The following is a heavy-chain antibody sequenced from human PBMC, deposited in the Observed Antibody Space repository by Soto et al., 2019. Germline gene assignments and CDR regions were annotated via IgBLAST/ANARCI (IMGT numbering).Heavy chain of an antibody. J-gene: IGHJ4*02. CDR3: ARAASTFRYCSGGSCYPSAAFDY. CDR2: IYYSGST. Sequence: SETLSLTCTGSGGSISSYYWSLVRQPPGKGLEWIVYIYYSGSTNYNPSPKSRVTISVDTSKNQFSLTLSSVTAADTAVYYCARAASTFRYCSGGSCYPSAAFDYWGQGTLVTVSS. D-gene: IGHD2-15*01. CDR1: GGSISSYY. V-gene: IGHV4-59*01.